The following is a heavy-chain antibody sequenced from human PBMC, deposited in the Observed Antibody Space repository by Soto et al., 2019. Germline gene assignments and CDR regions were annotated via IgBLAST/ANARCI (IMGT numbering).Heavy chain of an antibody. CDR1: GYTFSRYG. CDR2: IRVYNGNT. J-gene: IGHJ4*02. D-gene: IGHD4-17*01. V-gene: IGHV1-18*04. Sequence: QVQLVQSGPEVKKPGASVTGSCTASGYTFSRYGISWVRQAPGQGLEWMGWIRVYNGNTKYAQKVQDRVTMTTDTSTSTAYMELRSLRSDDTAVYYCARKEDYGDYVDYWGQGTLVTVSS. CDR3: ARKEDYGDYVDY.